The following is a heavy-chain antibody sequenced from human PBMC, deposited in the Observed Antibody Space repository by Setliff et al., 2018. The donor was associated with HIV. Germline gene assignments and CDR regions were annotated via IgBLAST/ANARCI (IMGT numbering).Heavy chain of an antibody. CDR1: GYTFTSYG. J-gene: IGHJ4*02. Sequence: GASVKVSCKASGYTFTSYGITWVRQAPGQGLEWMGWISTYNGNTHYAQKLQGRVTMTTDTSTSTVYMELRSLRSDDTAMYYCARKYTGGPLDYWGQGTLVTVSS. V-gene: IGHV1-18*01. CDR2: ISTYNGNT. D-gene: IGHD6-19*01. CDR3: ARKYTGGPLDY.